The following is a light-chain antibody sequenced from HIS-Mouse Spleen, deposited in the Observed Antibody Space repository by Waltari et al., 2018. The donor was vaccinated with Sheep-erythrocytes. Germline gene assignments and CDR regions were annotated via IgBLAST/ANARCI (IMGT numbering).Light chain of an antibody. CDR2: QDS. CDR3: QAWDSSTVV. Sequence: SYELTQPPSVSVSPGQTASITCPGEKLGEKHACWYQQKPGQSPVLVIYQDSKRPSGIPERFSGSNSGNTATLTISGTQAMDEADYYCQAWDSSTVVFGGGTKLTVL. V-gene: IGLV3-1*01. J-gene: IGLJ2*01. CDR1: KLGEKH.